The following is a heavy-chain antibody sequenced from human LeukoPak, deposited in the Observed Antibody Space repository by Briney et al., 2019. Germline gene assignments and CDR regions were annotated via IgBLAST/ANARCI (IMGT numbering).Heavy chain of an antibody. CDR1: GFAFSSYA. V-gene: IGHV3-23*01. J-gene: IGHJ1*01. CDR2: ISGSGGST. Sequence: AGGSLRLSCAASGFAFSSYAMSWVRQAPGQGLEWVSAISGSGGSTYYADSVKVRFTISRDNSKNTLYLQMNGRRAEDTAVYYCAKSTSGSSWPDPEYFQHWGQGTLVTVSS. CDR3: AKSTSGSSWPDPEYFQH. D-gene: IGHD6-13*01.